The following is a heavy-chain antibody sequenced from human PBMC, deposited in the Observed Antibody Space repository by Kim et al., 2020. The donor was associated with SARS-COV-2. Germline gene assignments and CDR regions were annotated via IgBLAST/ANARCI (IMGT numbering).Heavy chain of an antibody. J-gene: IGHJ4*02. CDR3: ASEGGYSYGFGVGAFDY. CDR1: GFTFSNYW. V-gene: IGHV3-7*03. CDR2: IRQDGSEK. D-gene: IGHD5-18*01. Sequence: GGSLRLSCAASGFTFSNYWMSWVRQAPGKGLEWVANIRQDGSEKYYVDSVKGRFTISRDNAKNSVYLQMNSLRAEDTAVDYCASEGGYSYGFGVGAFDYWGQGTLVTVSS.